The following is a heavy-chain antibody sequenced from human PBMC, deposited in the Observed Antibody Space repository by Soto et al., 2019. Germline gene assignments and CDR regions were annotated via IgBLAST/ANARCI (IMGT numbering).Heavy chain of an antibody. V-gene: IGHV3-48*02. CDR3: ARAYSSGWYYFDY. CDR2: ISSSSSTI. D-gene: IGHD6-19*01. J-gene: IGHJ4*02. Sequence: EVQLVESGGGLVQPGGSLRLSCAASGFTFSSYSMNWVRQAPGKGLEWVSYISSSSSTIYYADSVKGRFTISRDNAKNSLYLQMNGLRDEDTAVYYCARAYSSGWYYFDYWGQGTLVTVSS. CDR1: GFTFSSYS.